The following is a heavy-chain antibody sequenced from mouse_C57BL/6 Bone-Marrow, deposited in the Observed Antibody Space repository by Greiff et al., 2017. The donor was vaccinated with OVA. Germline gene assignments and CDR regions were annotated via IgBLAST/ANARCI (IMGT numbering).Heavy chain of an antibody. D-gene: IGHD1-1*01. CDR2: ISYDGSN. Sequence: ESGPGLVKPSQSLSLTCSVTGYSITSGYYWNWIRQFPGNKLEWMGYISYDGSNNYNPSLKNRISITRDTSKNQFFLKLNSVTTEDTATYYCAREVPYYYGSTLDYWGQGTTLTVSS. J-gene: IGHJ2*01. CDR1: GYSITSGYY. V-gene: IGHV3-6*01. CDR3: AREVPYYYGSTLDY.